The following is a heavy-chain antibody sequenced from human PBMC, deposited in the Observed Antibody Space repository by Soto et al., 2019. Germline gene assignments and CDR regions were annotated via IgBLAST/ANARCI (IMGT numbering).Heavy chain of an antibody. CDR1: GGSISSGGYY. V-gene: IGHV4-39*07. Sequence: PSETLSLTCTVSGGSISSGGYYWSWIRQHPGKGLEWIGGINHSGSTNYNPSLKSRVTISVDTSKNQFSLKLSSVTAADTAVDYCATHGDLDAFDIWGQGTMVTVSS. D-gene: IGHD4-17*01. CDR2: INHSGST. J-gene: IGHJ3*02. CDR3: ATHGDLDAFDI.